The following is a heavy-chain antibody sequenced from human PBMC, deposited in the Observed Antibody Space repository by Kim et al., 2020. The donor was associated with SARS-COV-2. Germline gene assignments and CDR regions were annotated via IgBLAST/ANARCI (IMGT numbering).Heavy chain of an antibody. CDR1: GFTFSSYA. CDR2: ISGSDFST. V-gene: IGHV3-23*01. Sequence: GGSLRLSCAASGFTFSSYAMSWVRQAPGKGLEWVSAISGSDFSTYYADSVKGRFTISRDNSKNTLYLQMNSLRAEDTAVYYCAKGGIYDFWSGYEFAYWGQGTLVTVSS. CDR3: AKGGIYDFWSGYEFAY. D-gene: IGHD3-3*01. J-gene: IGHJ4*02.